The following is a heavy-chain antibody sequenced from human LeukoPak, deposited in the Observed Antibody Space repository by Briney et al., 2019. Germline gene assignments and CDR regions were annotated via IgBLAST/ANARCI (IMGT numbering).Heavy chain of an antibody. CDR1: GGSISSYY. J-gene: IGHJ4*02. V-gene: IGHV4-59*01. CDR2: IYSSGNT. Sequence: PSETLSLTCTVSGGSISSYYWSWIRQLPGKGLEWIGYIYSSGNTNYNPSLRSRVTISVDTSKNQFSLKLSSVTAADTAVYYCARDSGGAAANLDYWGQGTLVTVSS. D-gene: IGHD6-13*01. CDR3: ARDSGGAAANLDY.